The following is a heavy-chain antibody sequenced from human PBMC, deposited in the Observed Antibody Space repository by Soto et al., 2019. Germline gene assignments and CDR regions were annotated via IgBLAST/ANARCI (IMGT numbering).Heavy chain of an antibody. D-gene: IGHD1-1*01. V-gene: IGHV2-5*02. CDR3: AQRGPDDGPLDY. CDR1: GFSLSTSGVG. Sequence: SGPTLVNPTQTLTLTCTFSGFSLSTSGVGVGWIRQSPGKALEWLAVIYWDDDKRYSPSLKSRLSITKDTSKNQVVLTMTNMDPVNTAKYYCAQRGPDDGPLDYGGQGTLVTVSS. CDR2: IYWDDDK. J-gene: IGHJ4*02.